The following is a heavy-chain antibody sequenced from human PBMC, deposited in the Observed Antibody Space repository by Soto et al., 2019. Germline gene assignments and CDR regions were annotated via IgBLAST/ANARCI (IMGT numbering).Heavy chain of an antibody. CDR1: GFTFSNAW. Sequence: EVQLVESGGGLVKPGGSLRLSCAASGFTFSNAWMNWVRQAPGKGLEWVGRIKSKTDGGTTDYAAPVKGRFTILRDDSKNTLYLQMNSLKTEDTAVYYCTTDGAVAGTDFDYWGQGTLVTVSS. J-gene: IGHJ4*02. V-gene: IGHV3-15*07. D-gene: IGHD6-19*01. CDR2: IKSKTDGGTT. CDR3: TTDGAVAGTDFDY.